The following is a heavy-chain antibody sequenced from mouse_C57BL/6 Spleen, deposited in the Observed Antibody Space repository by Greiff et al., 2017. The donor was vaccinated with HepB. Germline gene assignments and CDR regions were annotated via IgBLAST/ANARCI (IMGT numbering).Heavy chain of an antibody. CDR3: TRAPYGSSPAWFAY. Sequence: EVKLEESGEGLVKPGGSLKLSCAASGFTFSSYAMSWVRQTPEKRLEWVAYISSGGDYIYYADTVKGRFTISRDNARNTLYLQMSSLKSEDTAMYYCTRAPYGSSPAWFAYWGQGTLVTVSA. D-gene: IGHD1-1*01. CDR2: ISSGGDYI. J-gene: IGHJ3*01. CDR1: GFTFSSYA. V-gene: IGHV5-9-1*02.